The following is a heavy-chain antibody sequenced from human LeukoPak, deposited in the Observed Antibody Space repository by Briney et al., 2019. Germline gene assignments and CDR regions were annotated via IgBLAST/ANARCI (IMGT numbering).Heavy chain of an antibody. Sequence: GGSLRLSCAASGFTFSSYAMHWVRQAPGKGLEYVSAISSNGGSTYYANSVKGRFTISRDNAKNSLYLQMNSLRAEDTAVYYCARDLHYDSSGYDKDDAFDIWGQGTMVTVSS. D-gene: IGHD3-22*01. CDR3: ARDLHYDSSGYDKDDAFDI. CDR1: GFTFSSYA. CDR2: ISSNGGST. V-gene: IGHV3-64*01. J-gene: IGHJ3*02.